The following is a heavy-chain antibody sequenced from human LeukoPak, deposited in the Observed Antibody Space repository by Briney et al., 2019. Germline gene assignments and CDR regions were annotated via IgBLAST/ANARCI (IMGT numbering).Heavy chain of an antibody. CDR3: AREGDYGDYGSFDY. CDR1: GGTFSSYA. CDR2: IIPIFGTA. V-gene: IGHV1-69*05. Sequence: SVKVSCKASGGTFSSYAISWVRRAPGQGLEWMGGIIPIFGTANYAQKFQGRVTITTDESTSTAYMELSSLRSEDTAVYYCAREGDYGDYGSFDYWGQGTLVTVSS. D-gene: IGHD4-17*01. J-gene: IGHJ4*02.